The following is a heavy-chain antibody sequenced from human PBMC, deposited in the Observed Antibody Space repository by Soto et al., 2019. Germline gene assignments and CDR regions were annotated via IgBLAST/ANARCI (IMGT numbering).Heavy chain of an antibody. J-gene: IGHJ5*02. CDR3: ARVKGYCSGGSCPWVFGWFDP. CDR2: IYYSGST. V-gene: IGHV4-31*03. Sequence: TSETLSLTYTVSGGSISSGGYYWSWIRQHPGKGLEWIGYIYYSGSTYYNPSLKSRVTISVDTSKNQFSLKLSSVTAADTAVYYCARVKGYCSGGSCPWVFGWFDPWGQGTLVTVSS. CDR1: GGSISSGGYY. D-gene: IGHD2-15*01.